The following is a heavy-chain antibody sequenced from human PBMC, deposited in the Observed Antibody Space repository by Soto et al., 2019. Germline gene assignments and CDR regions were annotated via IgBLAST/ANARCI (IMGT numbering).Heavy chain of an antibody. CDR2: INGGNGNT. CDR1: GYTFTSYA. CDR3: ARERSGWGAFDI. Sequence: ASVKVSCKASGYTFTSYAMHWVRQAPGQRLEWMGWINGGNGNTKYSQKFQGRVTMTRNTSISTAYMELSSLRSEDTAVYYCARERSGWGAFDIWGQGTMVTVSS. V-gene: IGHV1-3*01. D-gene: IGHD6-19*01. J-gene: IGHJ3*02.